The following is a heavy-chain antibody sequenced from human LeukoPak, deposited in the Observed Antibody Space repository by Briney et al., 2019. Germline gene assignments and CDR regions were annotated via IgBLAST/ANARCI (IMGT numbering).Heavy chain of an antibody. CDR1: GFSLSSYA. CDR2: ISGTNDNT. Sequence: GGSLRLSCAASGFSLSSYAMSWVRLAPPIGLEWVSSISGTNDNTYYAHSVKDRFTISRDNSKNTLSLQMNSRRAEGTAVYYCAKGRGTTVTSASNYWGQGTLVTVSS. D-gene: IGHD4-17*01. V-gene: IGHV3-23*01. J-gene: IGHJ4*02. CDR3: AKGRGTTVTSASNY.